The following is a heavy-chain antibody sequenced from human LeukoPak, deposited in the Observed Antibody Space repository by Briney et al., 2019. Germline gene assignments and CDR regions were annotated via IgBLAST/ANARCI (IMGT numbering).Heavy chain of an antibody. CDR1: GGSISSGGYY. CDR3: ARDATDSGIDP. V-gene: IGHV4-31*03. D-gene: IGHD3-10*01. CDR2: IYYSGST. Sequence: SETLSLTCTVSGGSISSGGYYWSWIRQHPGTGLEWIGYIYYSGSTYYNPSLKSRVTISVDTSKNQFSLKLSSVTAADTAVYYCARDATDSGIDPWGQGTLVTVSS. J-gene: IGHJ5*02.